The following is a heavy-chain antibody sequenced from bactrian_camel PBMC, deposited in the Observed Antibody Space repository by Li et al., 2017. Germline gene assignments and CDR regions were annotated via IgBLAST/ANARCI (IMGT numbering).Heavy chain of an antibody. CDR2: YTGGSRT. V-gene: IGHV3S53*01. CDR1: RDALRLPC. Sequence: HVQLVESGGASVQAGGSLRLSCAASRDALRLPCLAWFRQAPGKEREGVAACYTGGSRTVYSDSVKGRFTISQDSAKKTVYLQMNSLKPEDTSRYSCAADRLGLCTAVEWDQVNYDFWGRGTQVTVS. D-gene: IGHD6*01. J-gene: IGHJ4*01. CDR3: AADRLGLCTAVEWDQVNYDF.